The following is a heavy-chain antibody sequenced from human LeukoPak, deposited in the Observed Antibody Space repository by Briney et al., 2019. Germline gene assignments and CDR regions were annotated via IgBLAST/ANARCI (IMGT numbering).Heavy chain of an antibody. CDR3: ARQAFWSGYYQEVGY. D-gene: IGHD3-3*01. J-gene: IGHJ4*02. CDR1: GVSFSGYY. Sequence: SETLSLTCAVYGVSFSGYYWSWIRQPPGKGLEWIGEINHSGSTNYNPSLKSRVTISVDTSKNQFSLKLSSVTAADTAVYYCARQAFWSGYYQEVGYWGQGTLVTVSS. CDR2: INHSGST. V-gene: IGHV4-34*01.